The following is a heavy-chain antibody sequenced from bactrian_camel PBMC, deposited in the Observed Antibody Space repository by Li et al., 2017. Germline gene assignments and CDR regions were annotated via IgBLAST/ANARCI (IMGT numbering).Heavy chain of an antibody. V-gene: IGHV3S31*01. CDR3: AKDSPRGQWTLIATILDEYNY. CDR1: GFTFSNYA. J-gene: IGHJ4*01. Sequence: VQLVESGGGSVQAGGSLRLSCAASGFTFSNYAMSWIRQAPGKGLEWVSVIDSGRGITYYADAVKGRFTISRDNAQSTLYLQLNSLKTEDTAMYYCAKDSPRGQWTLIATILDEYNYWGQGTQVTVS. CDR2: IDSGRGIT. D-gene: IGHD4*01.